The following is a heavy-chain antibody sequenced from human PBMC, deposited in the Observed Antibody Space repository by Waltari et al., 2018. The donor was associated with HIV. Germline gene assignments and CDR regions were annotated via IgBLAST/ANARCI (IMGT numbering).Heavy chain of an antibody. CDR2: FAPEDGET. D-gene: IGHD3-10*01. CDR1: GYTLNELS. V-gene: IGHV1-24*01. CDR3: ATDGLSRRGWFDP. J-gene: IGHJ5*02. Sequence: QVQLVQSGAEVKKPGASVKVSCKVSGYTLNELSMHWVRQAPGKGLEWMGGFAPEDGETIDAQKVQGRVTMTEDTSTDTAYMELSSLRAEDTAVYYCATDGLSRRGWFDPWGQGTLVTVSS.